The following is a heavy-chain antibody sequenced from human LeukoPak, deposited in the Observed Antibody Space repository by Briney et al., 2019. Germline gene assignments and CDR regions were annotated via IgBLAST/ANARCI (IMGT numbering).Heavy chain of an antibody. Sequence: GGSLRLSCAASGFTFSSYAMSWVRQAPGKGLEWVSAISGSGGSTYYADSVKGRFTISRDNSKNTLYLQMNSLRAEDTALYYCANGNSYDSSGLPFDYWGQGTLVTVSS. CDR1: GFTFSSYA. J-gene: IGHJ4*02. V-gene: IGHV3-23*01. CDR3: ANGNSYDSSGLPFDY. D-gene: IGHD3-22*01. CDR2: ISGSGGST.